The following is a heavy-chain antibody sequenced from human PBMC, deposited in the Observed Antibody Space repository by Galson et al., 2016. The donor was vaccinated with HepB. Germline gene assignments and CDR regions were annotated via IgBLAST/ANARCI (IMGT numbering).Heavy chain of an antibody. V-gene: IGHV3-30*03. CDR1: GFTLNHYG. J-gene: IGHJ4*02. Sequence: SLRLSCAASGFTLNHYGMHWVRQAPDKGLEWVAVISYDGTEKYYADSVRGRFTISRDTSNNTVFLQMNSLRLEDTAVFYCARGNYYHDSSGSDYWGQGTLVTVTS. CDR3: ARGNYYHDSSGSDY. CDR2: ISYDGTEK. D-gene: IGHD3-22*01.